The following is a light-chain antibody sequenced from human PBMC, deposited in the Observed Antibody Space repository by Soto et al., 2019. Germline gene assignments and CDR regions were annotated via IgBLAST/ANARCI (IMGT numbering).Light chain of an antibody. Sequence: EKVMTQYTATLSVSPGERATLSCRASQSVNNNLARYQQKPGQAPRLLIYAASSRATDIPGRFSGSGSGTEFTLSINRLQSEDFAVYYCQQYDTWPITFGQGTRPEIK. CDR3: QQYDTWPIT. V-gene: IGKV3-15*01. CDR1: QSVNNN. CDR2: AAS. J-gene: IGKJ5*01.